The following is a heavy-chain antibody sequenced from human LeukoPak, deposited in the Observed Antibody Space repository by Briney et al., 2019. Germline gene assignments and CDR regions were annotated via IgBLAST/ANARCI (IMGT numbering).Heavy chain of an antibody. J-gene: IGHJ2*01. D-gene: IGHD4-17*01. Sequence: PGGSLRLSCAASGFTFSSYGMHWVRQAPGKGLVWVSRINTDGSGTTYADSVKGRFTMSRDNAESALYLQMNSLRAEDTAVYFCARAAVTTPPLYWFFDLWGRGTLVTVSS. CDR1: GFTFSSYG. CDR3: ARAAVTTPPLYWFFDL. V-gene: IGHV3-74*01. CDR2: INTDGSGT.